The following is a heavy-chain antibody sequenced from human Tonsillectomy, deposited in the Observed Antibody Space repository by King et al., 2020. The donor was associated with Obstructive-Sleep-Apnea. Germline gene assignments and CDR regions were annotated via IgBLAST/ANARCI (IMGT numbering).Heavy chain of an antibody. CDR2: IWYDGSD. D-gene: IGHD3-16*01. J-gene: IGHJ4*02. Sequence: VQLVESGGGVVQPGRSLRLSCAASGFTLSTCGMHWVRQAPGKGLDWVAVIWYDGSDNYADSVKGRFTISKDNSKNTLYLQMNSLRAEDTAVYYCARDSVTEGGFDYWGRGTLFTVSS. V-gene: IGHV3-33*01. CDR3: ARDSVTEGGFDY. CDR1: GFTLSTCG.